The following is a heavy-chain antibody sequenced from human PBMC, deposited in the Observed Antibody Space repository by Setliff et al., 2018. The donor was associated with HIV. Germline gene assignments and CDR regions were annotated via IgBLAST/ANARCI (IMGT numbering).Heavy chain of an antibody. CDR2: IYPGDSDT. J-gene: IGHJ3*02. CDR1: GYSFSNYW. Sequence: GESLKISCKGSGYSFSNYWIGWVRQMPGKGLEWMGIIYPGDSDTRYSQSFQGQVTISADKSISTAYLQWSSLTASDSAMYYCARATDDRWNDAFDIWGQGTMVTVSS. D-gene: IGHD1-1*01. V-gene: IGHV5-51*01. CDR3: ARATDDRWNDAFDI.